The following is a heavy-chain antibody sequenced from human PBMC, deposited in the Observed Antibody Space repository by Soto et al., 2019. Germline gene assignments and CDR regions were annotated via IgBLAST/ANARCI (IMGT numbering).Heavy chain of an antibody. J-gene: IGHJ5*02. CDR1: GGTFSSYA. CDR3: ASFDYSNYRNWFDP. Sequence: SVKVSCKASGGTFSSYAISWVRQAPGQGLEWMGGIIPIFGTANYAQRFQGRVTITADESTSTAYMELSSLRSEDTAVYYCASFDYSNYRNWFDPWGQGTLVTVSS. V-gene: IGHV1-69*13. D-gene: IGHD4-4*01. CDR2: IIPIFGTA.